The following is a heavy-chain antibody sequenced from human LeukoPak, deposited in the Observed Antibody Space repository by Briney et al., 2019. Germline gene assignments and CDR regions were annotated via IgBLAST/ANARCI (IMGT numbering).Heavy chain of an antibody. CDR3: AKDLGYCSGSSCSYFDY. V-gene: IGHV3-30*18. D-gene: IGHD2-15*01. J-gene: IGHJ4*02. CDR1: GFTFSSYG. CDR2: ISYDGSNI. Sequence: GGSLRLSCAASGFTFSSYGMHWVRQAPGKGLEWVAVISYDGSNIYYADSVKGRFTISRDNSKNTLYLQMNSLRAEDTAVYYCAKDLGYCSGSSCSYFDYWGQGTLVTVSS.